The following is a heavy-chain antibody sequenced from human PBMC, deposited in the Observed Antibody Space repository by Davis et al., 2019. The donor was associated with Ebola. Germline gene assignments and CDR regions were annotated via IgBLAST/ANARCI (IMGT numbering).Heavy chain of an antibody. J-gene: IGHJ4*02. Sequence: GESLKISCVASGFAFRNYWMHWVRQTPGKGLEWVSRISSDGSYTTHADSVRGRFTISRDNAKNTLFLQMNSLRADDTAVYYCARDVGGRAGYWGQGTLVTVSS. CDR1: GFAFRNYW. CDR2: ISSDGSYT. V-gene: IGHV3-74*03. CDR3: ARDVGGRAGY.